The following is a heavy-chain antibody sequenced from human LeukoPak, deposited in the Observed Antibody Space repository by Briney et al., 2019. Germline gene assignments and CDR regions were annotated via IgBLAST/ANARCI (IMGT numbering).Heavy chain of an antibody. CDR3: ARGPYCGNDCYFDS. D-gene: IGHD2-21*01. J-gene: IGHJ4*02. CDR1: GGSISDYF. Sequence: PSETLSLTCTVSGGSISDYFWSWIRQPAGKGLEWIGRIYSSGSTLYNPSLKSRVTMSVDTSKNQFSPRLTSVTAADTAVYYCARGPYCGNDCYFDSWGRGTLFTVSS. V-gene: IGHV4-4*07. CDR2: IYSSGST.